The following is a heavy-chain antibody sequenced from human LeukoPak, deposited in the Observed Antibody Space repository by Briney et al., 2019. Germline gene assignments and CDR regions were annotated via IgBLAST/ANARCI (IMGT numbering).Heavy chain of an antibody. CDR2: INHSGST. CDR1: GGSFSGYY. CDR3: ARRGHNWFDP. J-gene: IGHJ5*02. D-gene: IGHD6-25*01. Sequence: PSETLSLTCAVYGGSFSGYYWSWIRKPPGKGLEWIGEINHSGSTNYNPSLKSRVTISVDTSKNQFSLKLSSVTAADTAVYYCARRGHNWFDPWVQGTLVTVSS. V-gene: IGHV4-34*01.